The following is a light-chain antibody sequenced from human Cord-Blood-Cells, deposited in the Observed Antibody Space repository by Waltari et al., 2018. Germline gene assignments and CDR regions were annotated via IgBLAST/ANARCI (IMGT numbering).Light chain of an antibody. V-gene: IGKV3-11*01. J-gene: IGKJ4*01. CDR1: QSVSSS. CDR3: QQRSNWPPLT. Sequence: EIVLTQSPATLSLSPGERATLSCRASQSVSSSLAWYQQKPGQAPRRLIYDASNRATGIPARFSGSGSGTDFTLTISSLEPEDCAVYYCQQRSNWPPLTFGGGTKVEIK. CDR2: DAS.